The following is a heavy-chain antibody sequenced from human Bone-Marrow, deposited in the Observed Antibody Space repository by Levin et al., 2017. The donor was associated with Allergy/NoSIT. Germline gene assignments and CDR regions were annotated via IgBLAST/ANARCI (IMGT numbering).Heavy chain of an antibody. CDR1: GGSFSGYY. V-gene: IGHV4-34*01. D-gene: IGHD3-16*02. CDR3: ARGLYDYVWGSYRRDAFDI. J-gene: IGHJ3*02. CDR2: INLSGST. Sequence: SETLSLTCAVYGGSFSGYYWSWIRQPPGKGLEWIGEINLSGSTNYNPSLKSRVTISVDTSKNQFSLKLSSVTAADTAVYYCARGLYDYVWGSYRRDAFDIWGQGTMVTVSS.